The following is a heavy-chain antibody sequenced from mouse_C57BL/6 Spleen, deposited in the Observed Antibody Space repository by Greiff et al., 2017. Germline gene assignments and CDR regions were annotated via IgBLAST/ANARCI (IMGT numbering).Heavy chain of an antibody. CDR2: ISSGGSYT. CDR3: ERQGGYFDV. Sequence: DVKLVESGGDLVKPGGSLKLSCAASGFTFSSYGMSWVRQTPDKRLEWVATISSGGSYTYYPDSVKGRFTISCDNATNTLYLQMRSLKSEDKDLAYCERQGGYFDVWGTGTTVTVSS. J-gene: IGHJ1*03. CDR1: GFTFSSYG. V-gene: IGHV5-6*02.